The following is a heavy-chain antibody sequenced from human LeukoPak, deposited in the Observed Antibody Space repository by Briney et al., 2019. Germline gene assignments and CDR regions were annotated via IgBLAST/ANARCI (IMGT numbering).Heavy chain of an antibody. D-gene: IGHD3-22*01. Sequence: GGSLRLSCAASGFTFSTYEMNWVRQAPGKGLEWVSYITDSGRTIYYADSMKGRFIISRDNAKNSLYLQVNSLRAEDTALYYCARNFGGGDSSGPYYWGQGTLVTVSS. CDR3: ARNFGGGDSSGPYY. J-gene: IGHJ4*02. V-gene: IGHV3-48*03. CDR2: ITDSGRTI. CDR1: GFTFSTYE.